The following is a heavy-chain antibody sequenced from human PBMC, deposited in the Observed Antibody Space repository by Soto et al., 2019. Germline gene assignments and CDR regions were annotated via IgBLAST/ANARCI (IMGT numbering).Heavy chain of an antibody. V-gene: IGHV4-34*01. CDR2: INHSGST. CDR3: ARGHKQDYDFWSGYLYYYYYMDV. Sequence: QVQLQQWGAGLLKPSETLSLTCAVYGGSFSGYYWSWIRQPPGKGLEWIGEINHSGSTNYNPSLKSRDTISVDTSKNQFSLKLSSVTAADTAVYYCARGHKQDYDFWSGYLYYYYYMDVWGKGTTVTVSS. CDR1: GGSFSGYY. D-gene: IGHD3-3*01. J-gene: IGHJ6*03.